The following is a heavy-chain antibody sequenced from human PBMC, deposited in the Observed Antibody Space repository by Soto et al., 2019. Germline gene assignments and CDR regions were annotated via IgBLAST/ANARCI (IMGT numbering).Heavy chain of an antibody. D-gene: IGHD1-26*01. Sequence: QVPLVQSGPEVKKPGASVKVSCKTSGYTPTNYDIGWVRQAPGQGLEYMGWISAYNGNTNYARKLQDRVTLTTDTSTRTSYMELRSLQSDDAAIYYCARDLDRRGNYYAFDNWGQGTLVTVSS. J-gene: IGHJ4*02. CDR3: ARDLDRRGNYYAFDN. V-gene: IGHV1-18*01. CDR2: ISAYNGNT. CDR1: GYTPTNYD.